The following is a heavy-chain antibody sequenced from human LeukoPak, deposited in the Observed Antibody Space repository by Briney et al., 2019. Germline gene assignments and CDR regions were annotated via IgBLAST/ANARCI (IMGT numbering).Heavy chain of an antibody. CDR2: MNPISGNT. CDR1: GYTFTSYD. Sequence: ASVKVSCKASGYTFTSYDINWVRQATGQGQEWMGWMNPISGNTGYAQKFQGRVTMTRNTSISTAYMELSSLRSEDTAVYYCARGDYYGSGSQMNAFDIWGQGTMVTVSS. J-gene: IGHJ3*02. V-gene: IGHV1-8*01. CDR3: ARGDYYGSGSQMNAFDI. D-gene: IGHD3-10*01.